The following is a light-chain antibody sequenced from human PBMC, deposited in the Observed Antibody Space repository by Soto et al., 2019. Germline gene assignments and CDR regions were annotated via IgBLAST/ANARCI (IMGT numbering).Light chain of an antibody. CDR3: QSSDFSMSGVYV. J-gene: IGLJ1*01. V-gene: IGLV1-40*01. CDR1: SSNIGAYYD. Sequence: QSVLTQPPSVSGSPGQSITISCTGTSSNIGAYYDVHWYQQLPGTAPKVLVYDVSNRPSGVPNRFSGSKSGNSASLTITGLQAEDEADYDYQSSDFSMSGVYVFGTGTKVTVL. CDR2: DVS.